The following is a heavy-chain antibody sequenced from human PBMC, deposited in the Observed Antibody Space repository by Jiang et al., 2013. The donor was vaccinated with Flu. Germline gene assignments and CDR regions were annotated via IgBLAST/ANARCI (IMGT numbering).Heavy chain of an antibody. J-gene: IGHJ4*02. CDR1: GGTFSSYT. CDR3: ARDLTGSGSYYKGD. V-gene: IGHV1-69*04. D-gene: IGHD3-10*01. Sequence: SCKASGGTFSSYTISWVRQAPGQGLEWMGRIIPILGIANYAQKFQGRVTITADKSTSTAYMELSSLRSEDTAVYYCARDLTGSGSYYKGDWGQGTLVTVSS. CDR2: IIPILGIA.